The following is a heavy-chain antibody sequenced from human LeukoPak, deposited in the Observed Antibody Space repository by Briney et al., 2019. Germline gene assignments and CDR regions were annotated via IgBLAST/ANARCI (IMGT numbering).Heavy chain of an antibody. D-gene: IGHD3-3*01. Sequence: SETLSLTCAVYGGSFSGYYWSWIRQPPGKGLEWIGVINHSGSTNYNPSLKSRVTISVDTSKNQFSLKLSSVTAADTAVYYCARVTYLYYDFWSGYYKDNWFDPWGQGTLVTVSS. V-gene: IGHV4-34*01. J-gene: IGHJ5*02. CDR3: ARVTYLYYDFWSGYYKDNWFDP. CDR1: GGSFSGYY. CDR2: INHSGST.